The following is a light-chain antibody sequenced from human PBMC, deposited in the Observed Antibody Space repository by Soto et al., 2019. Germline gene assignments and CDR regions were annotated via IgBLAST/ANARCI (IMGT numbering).Light chain of an antibody. CDR3: QQYSVSVT. V-gene: IGKV1-5*01. J-gene: IGKJ1*01. CDR1: QSISPW. CDR2: GAS. Sequence: DFPMTQSPSTLSASIGDRITISCRASQSISPWLAWYQQKPGKAPKLLINGASTLESGVPSRFSGSGSGTDFTLTISSLQPDDFATYYCQQYSVSVTFGQGTKVEFK.